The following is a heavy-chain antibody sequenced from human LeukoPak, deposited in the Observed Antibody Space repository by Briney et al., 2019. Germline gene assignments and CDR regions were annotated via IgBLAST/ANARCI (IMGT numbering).Heavy chain of an antibody. CDR1: GASISSYY. J-gene: IGHJ6*02. Sequence: SETLSLTCTVSGASISSYYWSWIRQSPGKGLEWIGYVHDTGSRSYNPSLKSRVTISLDRDKSQFSLKLTSVTAADTAVYYCARDVCGGDCYSFWVRYYGMDVWGQGTTVTVSS. CDR3: ARDVCGGDCYSFWVRYYGMDV. V-gene: IGHV4-59*01. CDR2: VHDTGSR. D-gene: IGHD2-21*02.